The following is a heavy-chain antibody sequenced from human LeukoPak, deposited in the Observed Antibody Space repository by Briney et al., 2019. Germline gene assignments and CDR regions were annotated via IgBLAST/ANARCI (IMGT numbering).Heavy chain of an antibody. CDR3: AKASGLGGDSSGYLLDY. V-gene: IGHV3-7*03. CDR2: IKQDGSET. Sequence: PGGSLRLSCAASGFTFSSYWMSWVRQAPGKGLEWVANIKQDGSETYYVDSVKGRFTISRDNSKNTLYLQMNSLRAEDTAVYYCAKASGLGGDSSGYLLDYWGQGTLVTVSS. D-gene: IGHD3-22*01. CDR1: GFTFSSYW. J-gene: IGHJ4*02.